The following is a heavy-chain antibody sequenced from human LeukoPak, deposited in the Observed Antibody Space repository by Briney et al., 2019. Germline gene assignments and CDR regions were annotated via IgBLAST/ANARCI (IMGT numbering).Heavy chain of an antibody. CDR2: ISSSSSTI. D-gene: IGHD3-10*01. CDR1: GLTISSYS. Sequence: QPGGSLRLSCAASGLTISSYSMNWVRQAPGKGLQWVSYISSSSSTIYYADSVKGRFTISRDNAKNSLYLQMNSLRAEDTAVYYCARALWFGETFPAYWGQGTLVTVSS. CDR3: ARALWFGETFPAY. J-gene: IGHJ4*02. V-gene: IGHV3-48*01.